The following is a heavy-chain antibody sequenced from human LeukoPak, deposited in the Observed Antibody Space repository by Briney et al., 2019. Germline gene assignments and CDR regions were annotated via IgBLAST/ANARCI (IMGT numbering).Heavy chain of an antibody. Sequence: GASVKVSCKASGYTFTGYYMHWVRQAPGQGLEWMGWINLNSGGTNYAQKFQGRVTMTRDTSISTAYMELSRLRSDDTAVYYCARVYQLLGAFDYWGQGTLVTVSS. V-gene: IGHV1-2*02. CDR1: GYTFTGYY. J-gene: IGHJ4*02. CDR2: INLNSGGT. CDR3: ARVYQLLGAFDY. D-gene: IGHD2-2*01.